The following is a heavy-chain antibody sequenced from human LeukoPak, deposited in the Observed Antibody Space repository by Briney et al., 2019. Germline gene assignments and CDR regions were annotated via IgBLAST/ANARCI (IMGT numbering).Heavy chain of an antibody. CDR2: IYYSGTT. V-gene: IGHV4-39*01. CDR1: GGSISSSSYY. D-gene: IGHD6-19*01. Sequence: PSETLSFTCTVSGGSISSSSYYWGWIRQPPGKGLEWIGSIYYSGTTYYNPSLKSRVTISVDTSKNQFSLKLSSMTAADTAVYYCARRSSGWRPFDYWGQGTLVTVSS. CDR3: ARRSSGWRPFDY. J-gene: IGHJ4*02.